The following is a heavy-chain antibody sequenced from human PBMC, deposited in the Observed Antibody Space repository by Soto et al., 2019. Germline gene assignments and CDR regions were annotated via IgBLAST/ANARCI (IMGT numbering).Heavy chain of an antibody. V-gene: IGHV1-8*01. CDR2: MSPNSENK. CDR3: VRGFGSNWNTGGCNWFGF. CDR1: GYTFTNFD. J-gene: IGHJ5*01. Sequence: ASVKVSCKTSGYTFTNFDVNWVRQAAGQGLEWMGWMSPNSENKGYAQKFQGRVSMTRDTSITTAYMELSSLRSEDTAVYYCVRGFGSNWNTGGCNWFGFWGQGPLVSVSS. D-gene: IGHD1-1*01.